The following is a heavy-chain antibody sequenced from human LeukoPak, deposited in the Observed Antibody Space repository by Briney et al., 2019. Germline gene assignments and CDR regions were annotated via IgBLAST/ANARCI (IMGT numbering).Heavy chain of an antibody. V-gene: IGHV4-59*01. CDR2: IYYSGST. J-gene: IGHJ4*02. CDR1: GGSISSYY. Sequence: SETLSLTCTVSGGSISSYYWSWIRQPPGKGLEWIGYIYYSGSTNYNPSLKSRVTISVDTSKNQFSLKLSSVTAADTAVYYCATSLGYSGYDWIFDYWGQGTLVTVSS. CDR3: ATSLGYSGYDWIFDY. D-gene: IGHD5-12*01.